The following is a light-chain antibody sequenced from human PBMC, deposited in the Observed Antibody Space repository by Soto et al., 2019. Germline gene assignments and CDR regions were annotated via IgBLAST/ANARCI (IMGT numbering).Light chain of an antibody. CDR2: EVS. CDR1: SSDVGAYNY. CDR3: TSYAGSNIGV. V-gene: IGLV2-8*01. Sequence: QSALTQPPSASGSPGQSVTISCTGTSSDVGAYNYVSWYQQYPGKAPKLMIYEVSKRPSGVPDRFSGSKSGKTVSLTVSGLQPEDEADYYCTSYAGSNIGVFGGGTTVTVL. J-gene: IGLJ3*02.